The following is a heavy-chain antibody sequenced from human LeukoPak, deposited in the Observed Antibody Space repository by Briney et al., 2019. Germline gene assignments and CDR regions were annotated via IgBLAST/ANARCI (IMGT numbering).Heavy chain of an antibody. J-gene: IGHJ4*02. CDR3: VKDFGYSLDY. V-gene: IGHV3-64D*06. CDR2: TSSNGGST. D-gene: IGHD5-18*01. Sequence: GGSLRLSCSASGFTFSSYAMHWVRQAPGKGLEYVSATSSNGGSTYYADSVKGRFTISRDNSKNTLYLQMSSLRAEDTAVYYCVKDFGYSLDYWGQGTLVTVSS. CDR1: GFTFSSYA.